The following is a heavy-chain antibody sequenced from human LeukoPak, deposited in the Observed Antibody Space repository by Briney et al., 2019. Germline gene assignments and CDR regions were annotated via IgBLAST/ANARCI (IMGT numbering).Heavy chain of an antibody. D-gene: IGHD5-18*01. CDR2: IIPILGIA. CDR1: GGTFTSYT. CDR3: ARAGGYSHDPVDY. Sequence: SVKVSCKASGGTFTSYTISWVRQAPGQGLEWMGRIIPILGIANYAQKFQGRVTITADKSTSTAYMELSSLRSEDTAVYYCARAGGYSHDPVDYWGQGTLVTVSS. V-gene: IGHV1-69*02. J-gene: IGHJ4*02.